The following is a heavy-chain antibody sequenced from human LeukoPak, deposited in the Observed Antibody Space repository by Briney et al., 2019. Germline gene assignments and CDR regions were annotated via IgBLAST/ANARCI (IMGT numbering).Heavy chain of an antibody. V-gene: IGHV4-34*01. D-gene: IGHD6-19*01. J-gene: IGHJ4*02. CDR1: NGSFTGYY. CDR3: ARAGWRVLDY. Sequence: NTSETLSLTCAVSNGSFTGYYWNWIRQSPGKGLEWIGEINESGKTNYNESLKSRVSISLDRPRNHFSLRLSAVTSADTAVYFCARAGWRVLDYWGQGILVSVSS. CDR2: INESGKT.